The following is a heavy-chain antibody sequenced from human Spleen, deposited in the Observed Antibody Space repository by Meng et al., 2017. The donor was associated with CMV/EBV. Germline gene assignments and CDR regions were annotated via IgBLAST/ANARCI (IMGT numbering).Heavy chain of an antibody. V-gene: IGHV4-30-4*08. CDR3: ARGPIIYGSSGYSHYYGMDV. D-gene: IGHD3-22*01. CDR2: IYYSGST. Sequence: SETLSLTCTVSGGSISSGDYYWSWIRQPPGQGLEWIGYIYYSGSTSYNPSLKSRVTISVDTSKIQFSLKLSSVTAADTLVYYCARGPIIYGSSGYSHYYGMDVWGQGTTVTVSS. J-gene: IGHJ6*02. CDR1: GGSISSGDYY.